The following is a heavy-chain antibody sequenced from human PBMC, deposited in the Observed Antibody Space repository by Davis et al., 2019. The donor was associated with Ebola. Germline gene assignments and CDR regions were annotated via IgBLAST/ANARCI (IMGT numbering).Heavy chain of an antibody. J-gene: IGHJ3*02. CDR1: GFTFSSYA. CDR2: ISSNGGST. D-gene: IGHD6-13*01. CDR3: VKGQWDQQQEESGTFDI. Sequence: PGGSLRLSCSASGFTFSSYAMHWVREAPGKGLEYVSAISSNGGSTYYADSVKGRFTISRDNSKNTLYLQMSSLRAEETAVYYCVKGQWDQQQEESGTFDIWGQGTMVTVSS. V-gene: IGHV3-64D*06.